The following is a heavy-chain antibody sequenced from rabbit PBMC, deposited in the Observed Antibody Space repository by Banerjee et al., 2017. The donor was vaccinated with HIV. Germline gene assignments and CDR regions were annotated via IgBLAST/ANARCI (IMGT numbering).Heavy chain of an antibody. Sequence: QEQLEESGGDLVKPEGSLTLTCTASGFSFSSSYWICWVRQAPGKGLEWIGCIYTSSGSTWYASWAKGRFTISKTSSTTVTLQMTSLTAADTATYFCARSLGYAGYAGYGYTTIRLWGQGTLVTVS. D-gene: IGHD6-1*01. V-gene: IGHV1S45*01. CDR2: IYTSSGST. J-gene: IGHJ6*01. CDR1: GFSFSSSYW. CDR3: ARSLGYAGYAGYGYTTIRL.